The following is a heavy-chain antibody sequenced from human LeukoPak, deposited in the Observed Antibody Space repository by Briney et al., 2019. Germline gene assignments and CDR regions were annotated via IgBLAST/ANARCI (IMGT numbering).Heavy chain of an antibody. J-gene: IGHJ6*03. CDR1: GYSFNSYD. V-gene: IGHV1-8*03. CDR3: ARGIQFTSNWYLEDNYYYMDV. Sequence: ASLKVSCKASGYSFNSYDINWVRQASGQGLEWMGWINPNHGNTGHAQKFQGRVTITRNTSISTVYMELSSLRSDDTAVYYCARGIQFTSNWYLEDNYYYMDVWGKGTTVTVSS. D-gene: IGHD6-13*01. CDR2: INPNHGNT.